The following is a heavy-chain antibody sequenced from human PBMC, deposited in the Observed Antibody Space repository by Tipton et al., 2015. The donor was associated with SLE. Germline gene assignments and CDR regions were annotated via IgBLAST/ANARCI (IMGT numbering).Heavy chain of an antibody. CDR3: ARIWGPDWYFDL. Sequence: SLRLSCAASGFTFSSYWMHWVRQAPGKGLVWVSAISSTSDYMYYADSVKGRFTVSRDNAKNSLFLQMNSLRAEDTAVYYCARIWGPDWYFDLWGRGTLVTVSS. V-gene: IGHV3-21*01. J-gene: IGHJ2*01. CDR2: ISSTSDYM. D-gene: IGHD7-27*01. CDR1: GFTFSSYW.